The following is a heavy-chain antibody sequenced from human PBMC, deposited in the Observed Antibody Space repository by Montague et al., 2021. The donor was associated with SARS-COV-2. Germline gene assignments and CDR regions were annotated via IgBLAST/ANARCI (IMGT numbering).Heavy chain of an antibody. CDR2: IYSGGSST. V-gene: IGHV3-23*03. J-gene: IGHJ6*02. CDR3: AKDELIGYGSGSDYYYYYGMDV. Sequence: SLRLSCAASGFTFSSYAMSWVRQAPGKGLEWVSVIYSGGSSTYYADSVKGRFTISRDNSKNTLYLQMNSLRAEDTAVYYCAKDELIGYGSGSDYYYYYGMDVWGQGAPVTDAS. CDR1: GFTFSSYA. D-gene: IGHD3-10*01.